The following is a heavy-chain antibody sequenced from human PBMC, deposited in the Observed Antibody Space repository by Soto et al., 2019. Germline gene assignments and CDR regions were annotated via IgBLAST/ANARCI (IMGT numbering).Heavy chain of an antibody. D-gene: IGHD2-21*02. CDR1: GYTFTGDY. CDR3: AREIAYCGGDCYHRWLDP. V-gene: IGHV1-2*02. Sequence: ASVKVSCNASGYTFTGDYMHWVRQAPGQGLEWMGWINPNSGGTNYAQKFQGRFTMTRDTSISTAYMGLSRLRSDDTAVYSCAREIAYCGGDCYHRWLDPWGQGSLVTKSS. CDR2: INPNSGGT. J-gene: IGHJ5*02.